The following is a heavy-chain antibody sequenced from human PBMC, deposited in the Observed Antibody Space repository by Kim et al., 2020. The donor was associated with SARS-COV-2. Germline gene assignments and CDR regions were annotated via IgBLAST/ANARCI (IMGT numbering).Heavy chain of an antibody. V-gene: IGHV4-34*01. CDR3: ARGGRVTGVSVY. Sequence: SETLSLTCAVYGGSFSGYYWSWIRQPPGKGLEWIGEINHGGSTKYNPSLKSRVTISVDTSKNQLSLKLSSVTAADTAVYYCARGGRVTGVSVYWGQGTLVTVSS. CDR2: INHGGST. J-gene: IGHJ4*02. CDR1: GGSFSGYY. D-gene: IGHD2-21*02.